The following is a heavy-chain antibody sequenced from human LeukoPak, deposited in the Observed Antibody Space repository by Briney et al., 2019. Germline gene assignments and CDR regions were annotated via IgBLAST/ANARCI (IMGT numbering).Heavy chain of an antibody. CDR2: ISGSGGST. V-gene: IGHV3-23*01. CDR3: AKEGHSSSWYLVTSEYFQH. Sequence: PGGSLRLSCAASGFTFSSYAMSCGRQAPGKGVEWVSAISGSGGSTYYADSVKGRFTISRDNSQNTLYLQMNSLRAEDTAVYYCAKEGHSSSWYLVTSEYFQHWGQGTLVTVSS. J-gene: IGHJ1*01. D-gene: IGHD6-13*01. CDR1: GFTFSSYA.